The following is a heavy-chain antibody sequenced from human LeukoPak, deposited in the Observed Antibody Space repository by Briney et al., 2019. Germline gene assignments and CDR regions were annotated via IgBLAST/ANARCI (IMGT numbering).Heavy chain of an antibody. CDR2: INPNSGGT. CDR1: GCTFTGYY. J-gene: IGHJ4*02. Sequence: GASVTVSCKASGCTFTGYYMHWVRQAPGQGLEWMGWINPNSGGTNYAQKFQGRGTMTRDTSISTAYMDLSRLRSDDTAVYYCARDLYNWNDEGYFDYWGQGTLVTVSS. D-gene: IGHD1-1*01. CDR3: ARDLYNWNDEGYFDY. V-gene: IGHV1-2*02.